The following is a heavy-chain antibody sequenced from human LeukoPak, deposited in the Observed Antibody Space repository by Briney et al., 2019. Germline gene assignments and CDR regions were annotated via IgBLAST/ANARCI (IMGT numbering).Heavy chain of an antibody. D-gene: IGHD1-1*01. J-gene: IGHJ4*02. CDR3: ARGAAGELEPVSFDY. CDR1: GFTFSSYA. Sequence: GGSLRLPCAASGFTFSSYAMHWVRQAPGKGLEYVSAISSNGGSTYYANSVKGRFTISRDNSKNTLYLQMGSLRAEDMAVYYCARGAAGELEPVSFDYWGQGTLVTVSS. V-gene: IGHV3-64*01. CDR2: ISSNGGST.